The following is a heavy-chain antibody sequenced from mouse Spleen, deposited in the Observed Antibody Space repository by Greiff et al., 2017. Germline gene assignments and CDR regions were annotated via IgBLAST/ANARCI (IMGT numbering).Heavy chain of an antibody. CDR2: IDPANGNT. CDR3: ASEDYRYDGGYYYAMDY. V-gene: IGHV14-3*01. CDR1: GFNIKNTY. Sequence: EVKLQESVAELVRPGASVKLSCTASGFNIKNTYMHWVKQRPEQGLEWIGRIDPANGNTKYAPKFQGKATITADTSSNTAYLQLSSLTSEDTAIYYCASEDYRYDGGYYYAMDYWGQGTSVTVSS. J-gene: IGHJ4*01. D-gene: IGHD2-14*01.